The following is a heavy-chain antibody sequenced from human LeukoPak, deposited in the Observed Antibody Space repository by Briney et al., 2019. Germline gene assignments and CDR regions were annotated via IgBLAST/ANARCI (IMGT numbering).Heavy chain of an antibody. J-gene: IGHJ5*02. CDR3: ARDIVATIGWFDP. CDR1: GGSISSSSYY. Sequence: SGTLSLTCTVSGGSISSSSYYWGWIRQPPGKGLEWIGSIYYSGSTYYNPSLKSRVTISVDTSKNQFSLKLSSVTAADTAVYYCARDIVATIGWFDPWGQGTLVTVSS. D-gene: IGHD5-12*01. V-gene: IGHV4-39*07. CDR2: IYYSGST.